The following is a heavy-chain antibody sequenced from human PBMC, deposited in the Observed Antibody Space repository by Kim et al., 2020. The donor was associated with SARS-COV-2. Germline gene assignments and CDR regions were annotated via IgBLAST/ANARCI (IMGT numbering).Heavy chain of an antibody. CDR3: ARAGVLRYFDWTHREGALDI. D-gene: IGHD3-9*01. V-gene: IGHV4-31*03. CDR1: GGSISSGGYY. CDR2: IYYSGST. Sequence: SETLSLTCTVSGGSISSGGYYWSWIRQHPGKGLEWIGYIYYSGSTYYNPSLKSRVTISVDTSKNQFSLKLSSVTAADTAVYYCARAGVLRYFDWTHREGALDIWGQGTMVTVSS. J-gene: IGHJ3*02.